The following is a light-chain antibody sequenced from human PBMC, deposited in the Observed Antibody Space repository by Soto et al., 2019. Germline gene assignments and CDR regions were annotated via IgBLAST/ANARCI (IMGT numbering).Light chain of an antibody. CDR2: AAS. J-gene: IGKJ1*01. CDR3: HQYDTSPRT. CDR1: QRLSSGY. V-gene: IGKV3-20*01. Sequence: PGERATLSCRASQRLSSGYLAWYQQKPGQAPRILIYAASSRATGIPDRFSGSGSGTDFSLTISRLEPEDFAVYYCHQYDTSPRTFGQGTKVEI.